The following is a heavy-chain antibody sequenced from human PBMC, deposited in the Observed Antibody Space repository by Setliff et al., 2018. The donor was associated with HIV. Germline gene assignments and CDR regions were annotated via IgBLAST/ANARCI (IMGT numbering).Heavy chain of an antibody. V-gene: IGHV4-34*01. CDR3: ASVYSSSSRPYFDY. J-gene: IGHJ4*02. CDR1: GGSFSGYY. Sequence: SETLSLTCAVYGGSFSGYYWSWIRQPPGKGLEWIGSMSHSGSTLYNPSLKSRVTISVDTSKNQFSLKLSSVTAADTAVYYCASVYSSSSRPYFDYWGQGTLVTVSS. D-gene: IGHD6-6*01. CDR2: MSHSGST.